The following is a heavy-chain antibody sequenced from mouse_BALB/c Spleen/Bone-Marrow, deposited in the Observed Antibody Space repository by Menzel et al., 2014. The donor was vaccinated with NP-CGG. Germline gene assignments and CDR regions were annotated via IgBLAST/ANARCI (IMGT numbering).Heavy chain of an antibody. CDR1: GFTFSSYA. V-gene: IGHV5-9-1*01. CDR2: ISSGGSYT. Sequence: EVKLVESGGGLVKPGGSLKLSCAASGFTFSSYAMSWVRQTPEKRLEWVATISSGGSYTYYPDSVKGRFTISRDNAKNTLYLQMSSLRSEDTAMYYCASSYYDYDGYAMEYWGQGTSVTVSS. D-gene: IGHD2-4*01. CDR3: ASSYYDYDGYAMEY. J-gene: IGHJ4*01.